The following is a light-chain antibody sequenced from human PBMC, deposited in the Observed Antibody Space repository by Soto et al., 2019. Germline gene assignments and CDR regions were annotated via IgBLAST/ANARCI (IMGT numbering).Light chain of an antibody. J-gene: IGLJ2*01. CDR1: SSDVGDYDY. Sequence: QSALTQPASVSGSPGQSITISCTGTSSDVGDYDYVSWYQQHPGKAPKVMIYDVSYRPSGVSTRFSGSKSGNTASLTISGLQAEDEADYYCSSYTTSTTLVVFGGGTKVTVL. CDR2: DVS. V-gene: IGLV2-14*01. CDR3: SSYTTSTTLVV.